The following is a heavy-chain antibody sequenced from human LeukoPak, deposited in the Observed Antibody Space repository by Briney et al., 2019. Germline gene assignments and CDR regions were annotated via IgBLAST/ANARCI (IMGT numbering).Heavy chain of an antibody. V-gene: IGHV4-59*08. Sequence: SETLSLTCTVSGGSISSYYWSWIRQPPGKGLEWIGYIYYSGSTNYNPSLKSRVTISVDTSKNQFSLKLSSVTAADTAVYYCARGRGELYPLDDAFDIWGQGTMVTVSS. CDR3: ARGRGELYPLDDAFDI. CDR1: GGSISSYY. D-gene: IGHD3-10*01. CDR2: IYYSGST. J-gene: IGHJ3*02.